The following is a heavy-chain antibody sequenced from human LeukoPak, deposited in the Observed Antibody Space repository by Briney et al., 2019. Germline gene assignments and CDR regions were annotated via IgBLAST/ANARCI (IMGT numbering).Heavy chain of an antibody. CDR3: ATLVSTMYYFDY. V-gene: IGHV4-39*01. D-gene: IGHD5/OR15-5a*01. J-gene: IGHJ4*02. Sequence: SETLSLTCSVSGDSINSGHYYWAWVRQPPGKGLEWIGTIYHSGNSVYNLSLKSRLTISVDTSKNQFSLRLSSVTAADTAVYFCATLVSTMYYFDYWGQGTLVTVSS. CDR1: GDSINSGHYY. CDR2: IYHSGNS.